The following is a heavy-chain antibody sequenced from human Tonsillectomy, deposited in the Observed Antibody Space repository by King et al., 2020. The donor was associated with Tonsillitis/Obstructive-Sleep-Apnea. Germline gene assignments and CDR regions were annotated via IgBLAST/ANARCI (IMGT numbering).Heavy chain of an antibody. Sequence: QLVQSRAEVKKPGASVKVSCKASGYTFTGNYIHWVRQAPGQGLEWVGRINPNSGDTIYAQKFQGRVTMTRDTSITTAYMELSRLRSDDTAVYYCARHYYGSSFNYYYMDVWAKGTTVTVSS. V-gene: IGHV1-2*06. J-gene: IGHJ6*03. CDR1: GYTFTGNY. D-gene: IGHD6-6*01. CDR2: INPNSGDT. CDR3: ARHYYGSSFNYYYMDV.